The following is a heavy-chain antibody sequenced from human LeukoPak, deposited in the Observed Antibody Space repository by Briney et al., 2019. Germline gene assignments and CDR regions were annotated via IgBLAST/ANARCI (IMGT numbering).Heavy chain of an antibody. D-gene: IGHD4-23*01. CDR1: GFTFSSYA. V-gene: IGHV3-30-3*01. CDR3: ARVGPTPGAYGGNSEYYGMDV. Sequence: GGSLRLSCAASGFTFSSYAMHWVRQAPGKGLEWVAGISYDGSNKYYADSVKGRFTISRDNSKNTLYLQMNSLRAEDTAVYYCARVGPTPGAYGGNSEYYGMDVWGQGTTVTVSS. CDR2: ISYDGSNK. J-gene: IGHJ6*02.